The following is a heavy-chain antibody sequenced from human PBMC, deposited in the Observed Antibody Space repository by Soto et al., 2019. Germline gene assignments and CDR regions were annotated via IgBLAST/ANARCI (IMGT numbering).Heavy chain of an antibody. J-gene: IGHJ4*02. CDR1: GFTFSSYA. CDR3: ARASNCWYYDY. Sequence: QVQLVESGGGVVQPGRSLRLSCAASGFTFSSYAMHWVLQAPGKGLEWVAVIAYEGSNKYYADSVKGRFTISRDNSKNTLYLQMNSLRAEYTAVYYCARASNCWYYDYWGQGTLFTVSS. V-gene: IGHV3-30-3*01. CDR2: IAYEGSNK. D-gene: IGHD6-19*01.